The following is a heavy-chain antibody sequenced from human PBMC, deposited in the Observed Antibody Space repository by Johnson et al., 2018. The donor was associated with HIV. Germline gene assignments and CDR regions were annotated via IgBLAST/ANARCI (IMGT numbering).Heavy chain of an antibody. CDR1: GFTFSAYW. CDR2: ISYDGVGT. CDR3: ATSTVVTAFDI. D-gene: IGHD4-23*01. Sequence: QVQLVESGGGVVRPGGSLRLSCAASGFTFSAYWMSWVRQAPGKGLEWEAVISYDGVGTYYANSVQDRFLISRDNSKNTLYLQMGSLRAEDMAVYYCATSTVVTAFDIWGQGTLVTVSS. V-gene: IGHV3-30*03. J-gene: IGHJ3*02.